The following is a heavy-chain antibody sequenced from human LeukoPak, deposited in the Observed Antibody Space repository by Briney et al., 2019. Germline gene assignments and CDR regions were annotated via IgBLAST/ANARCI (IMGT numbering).Heavy chain of an antibody. J-gene: IGHJ6*03. CDR2: FYHGGST. CDR3: ARHTYYYYMDV. V-gene: IGHV4-38-2*02. Sequence: SETLSLTCTVSGYSISTGYYWDWIRQPPGKGLEWIGTFYHGGSTYYNPSLKSRVTISVDTSKNQFSLNLTSVTAADTAVYYCARHTYYYYMDVWGKGTTVTISS. CDR1: GYSISTGYY.